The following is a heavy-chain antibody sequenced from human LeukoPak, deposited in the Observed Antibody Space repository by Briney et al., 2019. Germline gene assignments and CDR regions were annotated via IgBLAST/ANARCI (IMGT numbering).Heavy chain of an antibody. J-gene: IGHJ4*02. V-gene: IGHV4-39*01. CDR2: IYYSGST. D-gene: IGHD1-26*01. CDR1: GGSISSSSYY. Sequence: SETLSLTCTVSGGSISSSSYYWGWIRQPPGKGLEWIGTIYYSGSTYYNPSLQSRVTISADTPKNQFSLKLSSVTAADTAVYYCARMYSGKGISFDYWGQGTLVTVSS. CDR3: ARMYSGKGISFDY.